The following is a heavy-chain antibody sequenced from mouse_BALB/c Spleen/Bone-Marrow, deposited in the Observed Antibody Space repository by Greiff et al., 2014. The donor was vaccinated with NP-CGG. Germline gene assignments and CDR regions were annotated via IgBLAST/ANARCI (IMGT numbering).Heavy chain of an antibody. V-gene: IGHV1-5*01. CDR3: TGYVRRYYYAIDY. Sequence: VKLQQSGTVLARPGASVKMSCKAFGYNFTSYWMHWVKQRPGQGLEWIGAIYPGNSDTSYNQKFKGKAKLTAVTSTSTAYMELSSLTNEASAVYYFTGYVRRYYYAIDYWGQGTLVTVSS. J-gene: IGHJ4*01. CDR1: GYNFTSYW. CDR2: IYPGNSDT. D-gene: IGHD2-14*01.